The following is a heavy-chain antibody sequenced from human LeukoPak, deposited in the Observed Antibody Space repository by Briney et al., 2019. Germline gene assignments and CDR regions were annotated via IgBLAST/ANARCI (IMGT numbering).Heavy chain of an antibody. CDR1: GGSISGSY. D-gene: IGHD6-13*01. V-gene: IGHV4-59*01. CDR3: ARAGSSSWFYDAFDI. J-gene: IGHJ3*02. Sequence: ETLSLTCTVSGGSISGSYWSWIRQPPGKGLEWIGYIYYSGSTNYNPSLKSRVTISVDTSKNQFSLKLSSVTAADTAVYYCARAGSSSWFYDAFDIWGQGTMVTVSS. CDR2: IYYSGST.